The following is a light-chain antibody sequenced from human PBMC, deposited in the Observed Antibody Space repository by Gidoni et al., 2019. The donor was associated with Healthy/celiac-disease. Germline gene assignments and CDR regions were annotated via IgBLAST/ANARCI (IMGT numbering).Light chain of an antibody. J-gene: IGLJ2*01. CDR2: EVS. Sequence: QSALTQPPSVSGSPGQSVTISCTGTSSDVGSYNRVSWYQQPPGTAPKFMIYEVSNRPSGVPDRFSGSKSGNTASLTISGLQAEDEVDYYCSSYTSSSTGVFGGGTKLTVL. V-gene: IGLV2-18*02. CDR3: SSYTSSSTGV. CDR1: SSDVGSYNR.